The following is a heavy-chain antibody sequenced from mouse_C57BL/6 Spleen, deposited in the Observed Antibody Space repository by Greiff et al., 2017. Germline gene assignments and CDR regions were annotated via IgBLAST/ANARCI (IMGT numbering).Heavy chain of an antibody. J-gene: IGHJ2*01. CDR3: ARRGTTNYFDY. Sequence: EVQVVESGGGLVKPGGSLKLSCAASGFTFSSYAMSWVRQTPEKRLEWVATISDGGSYTYYPDNVKGRFTIARDNAKNNLYLQMSHLKSEDTAMXYCARRGTTNYFDYWGQGTTLTVSS. CDR2: ISDGGSYT. D-gene: IGHD1-1*01. V-gene: IGHV5-4*01. CDR1: GFTFSSYA.